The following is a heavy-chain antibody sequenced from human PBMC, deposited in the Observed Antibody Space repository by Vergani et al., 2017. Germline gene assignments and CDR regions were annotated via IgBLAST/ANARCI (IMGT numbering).Heavy chain of an antibody. D-gene: IGHD3-22*01. J-gene: IGHJ3*02. V-gene: IGHV3-23*04. Sequence: VQLVESGGGVVQPGRSLRLSCAASGFTFSSYAMSWVRQAPGKGLEWVSAISGSGGSTYYADSVKGRFTISRDNSKNTLYLQMNSLRAEDTAVYYCVFGGYYDSSGYYYPVDAFDMWGQGTMVTVSS. CDR2: ISGSGGST. CDR1: GFTFSSYA. CDR3: VFGGYYDSSGYYYPVDAFDM.